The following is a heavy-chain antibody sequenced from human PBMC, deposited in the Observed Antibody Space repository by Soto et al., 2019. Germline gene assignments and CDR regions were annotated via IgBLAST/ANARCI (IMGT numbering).Heavy chain of an antibody. V-gene: IGHV3-11*01. CDR3: ASHTGYSSGWAFDY. J-gene: IGHJ4*02. D-gene: IGHD6-19*01. CDR1: GLTFSDYY. CDR2: ISSSGSST. Sequence: QVQLVESGGCLVKPGGSLRLSCAASGLTFSDYYMSWIRRAPGKGLEWVSYISSSGSSTYYVDSVKGRFTISRDNAKNSLYLQMNSLRAEDTAVFYCASHTGYSSGWAFDYWGQGTLVTISS.